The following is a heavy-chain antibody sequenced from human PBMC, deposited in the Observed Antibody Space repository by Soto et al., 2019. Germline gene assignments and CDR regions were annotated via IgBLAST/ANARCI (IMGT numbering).Heavy chain of an antibody. CDR3: ARSPRSSPYFDY. D-gene: IGHD6-13*01. Sequence: GESLKISCQSSGYTFSNFWIGWVRQLPGKGLEWMGIIYPGDHETRYSPSFHGKVTISADRSINTAYLQWNSLEASDTAFYFCARSPRSSPYFDYWGQGALVTAPQ. CDR2: IYPGDHET. CDR1: GYTFSNFW. V-gene: IGHV5-51*01. J-gene: IGHJ4*02.